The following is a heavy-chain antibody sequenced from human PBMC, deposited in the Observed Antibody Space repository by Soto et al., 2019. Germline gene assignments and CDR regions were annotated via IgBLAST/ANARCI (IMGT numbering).Heavy chain of an antibody. CDR1: GGSISSGDYY. Sequence: PSETLSLTCTVSGGSISSGDYYWSWIRQPPGKGLEWIGYIYYSGSTYYNPSLKSRVTISVDTSKNQFSLKLSSVTAADTAVYYCAKDIRQAYNWNDGRATDYWGQGTLVTVSS. CDR2: IYYSGST. CDR3: AKDIRQAYNWNDGRATDY. V-gene: IGHV4-30-4*01. J-gene: IGHJ4*02. D-gene: IGHD1-1*01.